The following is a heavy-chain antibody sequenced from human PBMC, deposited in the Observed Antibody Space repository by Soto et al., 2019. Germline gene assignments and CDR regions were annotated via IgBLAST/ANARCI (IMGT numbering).Heavy chain of an antibody. Sequence: PGGSLRLSCAASGFTFSSYGMHWVRQAPGKGLEWVAVISYDGSNKYYADSVKGRFTISRDNSKNTLYLQMNSLRAEDTAVYYCAKDWYSSSWYAHGIDYWGQGTLVTVSS. CDR3: AKDWYSSSWYAHGIDY. CDR2: ISYDGSNK. CDR1: GFTFSSYG. J-gene: IGHJ4*02. D-gene: IGHD6-13*01. V-gene: IGHV3-30*18.